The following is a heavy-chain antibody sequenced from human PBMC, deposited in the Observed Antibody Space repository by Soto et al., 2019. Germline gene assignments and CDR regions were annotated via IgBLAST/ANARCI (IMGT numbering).Heavy chain of an antibody. CDR3: AKNPGYFYDSTGYHFDY. J-gene: IGHJ4*02. V-gene: IGHV3-23*01. CDR1: EFTFSNYA. D-gene: IGHD3-22*01. Sequence: GGSLRLSCAASEFTFSNYAMSWVRQAPGKGLEWVSAISYGGGTTYYADSVKGRFTISRDNSKNTLYLQMNSLRAEDTAVYYCAKNPGYFYDSTGYHFDYWGQGTLVTVAS. CDR2: ISYGGGTT.